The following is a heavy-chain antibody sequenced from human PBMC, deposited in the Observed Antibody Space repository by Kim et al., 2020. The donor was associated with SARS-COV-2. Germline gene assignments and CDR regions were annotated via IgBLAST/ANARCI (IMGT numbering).Heavy chain of an antibody. CDR3: DCRWPNTPGSWSHDCDL. V-gene: IGHV4-34*03. CDR2: ISNSGST. CDR1: GGSFSGYY. Sequence: SETLSLTCAVYGGSFSGYYWSWICQPPGKGLGWVGEISNSGSTNYNPTPKSRCPITVATSTTQSPLTLTAATAAATAADYYDCRWPNTPGSWSHDCDLWG. J-gene: IGHJ2*01. D-gene: IGHD3-3*01.